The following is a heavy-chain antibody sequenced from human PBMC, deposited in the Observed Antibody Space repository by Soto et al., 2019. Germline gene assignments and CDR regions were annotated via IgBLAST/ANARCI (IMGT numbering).Heavy chain of an antibody. J-gene: IGHJ4*02. CDR3: ARHLNYGGKVYFDS. CDR1: GGSISGSSYY. V-gene: IGHV4-39*01. CDR2: VYSSGGA. D-gene: IGHD4-17*01. Sequence: PSETPALTCSVSGGSISGSSYYWGWIRQPPGKGLEWIGSVYSSGGAYYNPSLKSRVTISADTSENQFSLKLNSLTAADTAVYYCARHLNYGGKVYFDSWGQGTMVTVS.